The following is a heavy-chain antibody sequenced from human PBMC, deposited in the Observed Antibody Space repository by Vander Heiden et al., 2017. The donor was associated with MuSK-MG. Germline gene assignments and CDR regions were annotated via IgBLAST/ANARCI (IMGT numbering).Heavy chain of an antibody. V-gene: IGHV3-21*01. CDR2: ISSSSSYI. J-gene: IGHJ5*02. Sequence: EVQLVESGGGLVKPGGSLRLSCAASGFTFSSYSMNWVRQAPGKGLEWVSSISSSSSYIYYADSVKGRFTISRDNAKNSLYLQMNSLRAEDTAVYYCAGVVVVPARTRQNWFDPWGQGTLVTVSS. CDR1: GFTFSSYS. CDR3: AGVVVVPARTRQNWFDP. D-gene: IGHD2-2*01.